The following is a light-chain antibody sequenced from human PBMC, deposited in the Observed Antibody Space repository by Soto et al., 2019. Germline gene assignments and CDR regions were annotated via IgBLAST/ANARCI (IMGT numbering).Light chain of an antibody. V-gene: IGKV1-12*01. J-gene: IGKJ1*01. Sequence: DIQMTQSPSSVSAFVGDRVTITCRTSQDISNWLVWYQQKPGRAPKLLIHAPCNLESGVPSRFSGSGFGTDFTLTISSLQPEDFATYYCQQTNSFPRTFGQGTKVEIK. CDR1: QDISNW. CDR3: QQTNSFPRT. CDR2: APC.